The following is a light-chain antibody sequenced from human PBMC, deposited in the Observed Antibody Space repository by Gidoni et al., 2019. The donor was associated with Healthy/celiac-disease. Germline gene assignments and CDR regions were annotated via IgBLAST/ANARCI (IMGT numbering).Light chain of an antibody. J-gene: IGKJ4*01. V-gene: IGKV1-27*01. Sequence: IQMTQSSSSLSASVVDRVTITCRGSQDISNYSAWYQQKPGKVPKLLMYDASTLQSGVLSRFSGSGSGTEFTLTISSLQPEDVATYYCQKYISAPALTFGGGTKVEIK. CDR3: QKYISAPALT. CDR2: DAS. CDR1: QDISNY.